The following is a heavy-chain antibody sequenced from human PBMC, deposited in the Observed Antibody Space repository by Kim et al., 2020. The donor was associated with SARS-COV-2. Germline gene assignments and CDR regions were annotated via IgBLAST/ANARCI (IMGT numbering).Heavy chain of an antibody. CDR2: IYYSGST. CDR1: GGSISSSSYY. V-gene: IGHV4-39*01. J-gene: IGHJ3*02. D-gene: IGHD5-18*01. Sequence: SETLSLTCTVSGGSISSSSYYWGWIRQPPGKGLEWIGSIYYSGSTYYNSSLKSRVTISVDTSKNQFSLKLSSVTAADTAVYYCARQKADTDMSPDAFDI. CDR3: ARQKADTDMSPDAFDI.